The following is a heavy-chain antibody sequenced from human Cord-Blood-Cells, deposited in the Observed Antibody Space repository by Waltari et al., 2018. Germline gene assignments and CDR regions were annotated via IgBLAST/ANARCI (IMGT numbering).Heavy chain of an antibody. V-gene: IGHV1-69*09. D-gene: IGHD2-15*01. CDR1: GGTFSSYA. CDR3: ARDPHVVPPVGAFDI. CDR2: IIPILGIA. J-gene: IGHJ3*02. Sequence: QVQLVQSGAEVKKPGSSVKVSCKASGGTFSSYAISWVRQAPGQGREWMGRIIPILGIANYAQKFQGRVTITADKSTSTAYMELSSLRSEDTAVYYCARDPHVVPPVGAFDIWGQGTMVTVSS.